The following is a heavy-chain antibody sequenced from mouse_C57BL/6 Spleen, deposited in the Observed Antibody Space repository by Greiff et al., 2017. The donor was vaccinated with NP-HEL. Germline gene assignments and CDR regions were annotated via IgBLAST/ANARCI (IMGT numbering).Heavy chain of an antibody. J-gene: IGHJ3*01. CDR2: IDPETGGT. Sequence: QVQLKESGAELVRPGASVTLSCKASGYTFTDYEMHWVKQTPVHGLEWIGAIDPETGGTAYNQKFKGKAILTADKSSSTAYMELRSLTSEDSAVYYCTRGYGSSFVGFAYWGQGTLVTVSA. D-gene: IGHD1-1*01. CDR3: TRGYGSSFVGFAY. CDR1: GYTFTDYE. V-gene: IGHV1-15*01.